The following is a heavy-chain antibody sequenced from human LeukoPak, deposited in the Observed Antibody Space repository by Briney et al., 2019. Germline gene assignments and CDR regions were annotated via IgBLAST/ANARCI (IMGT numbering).Heavy chain of an antibody. CDR2: ITLSGSTK. D-gene: IGHD1-1*01. V-gene: IGHV3-48*03. J-gene: IGHJ4*02. CDR3: ARDTGNRNNFDY. Sequence: GGSLRLSCAASGFTFSSYEMNWVRQAPGKGLEWISYITLSGSTKKYAESVKGRFTISRDNAKNSLYLQMNSLRAEDTAVYYCARDTGNRNNFDYWGQGTLVTVSS. CDR1: GFTFSSYE.